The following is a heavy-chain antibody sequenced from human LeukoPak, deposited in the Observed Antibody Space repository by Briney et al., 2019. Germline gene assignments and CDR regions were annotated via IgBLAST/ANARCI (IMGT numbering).Heavy chain of an antibody. J-gene: IGHJ3*01. V-gene: IGHV3-21*01. D-gene: IGHD4-17*01. CDR3: ARLSTVTIDAFDV. CDR1: GFTFSSYS. Sequence: PGGALRLSCAASGFTFSSYSMNWVRQAPGKGLEGVSSISSSSSYIYYADSVKGRFTISRDNAKNSLYLQMNSLRAEDTAVYYCARLSTVTIDAFDVWGQGTMVTVSS. CDR2: ISSSSSYI.